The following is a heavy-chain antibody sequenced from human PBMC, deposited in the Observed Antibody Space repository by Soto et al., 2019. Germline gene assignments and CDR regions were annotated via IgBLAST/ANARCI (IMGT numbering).Heavy chain of an antibody. CDR3: ARSYPWFDP. V-gene: IGHV4-4*07. CDR1: GVSISSYY. CDR2: VHTTETA. Sequence: NPSETLSLTCTVSGVSISSYYWSWIRQSAGKGLEWIGRVHTTETATYNPSLKSRVTMSVDTSKNQVSLKLNSVTAADTAVYYCARSYPWFDPWGQGTLVTVSS. J-gene: IGHJ5*02. D-gene: IGHD3-16*01.